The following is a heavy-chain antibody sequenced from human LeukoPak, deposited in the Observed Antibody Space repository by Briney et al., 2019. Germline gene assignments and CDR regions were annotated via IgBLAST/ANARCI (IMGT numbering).Heavy chain of an antibody. Sequence: PGGSLRLSCAASGFTFSAYWMTWVRQAPGKGLEWVANMKGDGSEKHYEDSVKGRFTISRDNAKNSLYLQMNSLRAEDTAVYYCARPRYTAAYDLWGQGTMVTVSS. CDR1: GFTFSAYW. J-gene: IGHJ3*01. CDR3: ARPRYTAAYDL. V-gene: IGHV3-7*01. CDR2: MKGDGSEK. D-gene: IGHD3-16*02.